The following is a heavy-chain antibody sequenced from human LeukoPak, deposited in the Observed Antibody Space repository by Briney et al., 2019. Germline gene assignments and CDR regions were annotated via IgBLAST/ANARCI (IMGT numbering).Heavy chain of an antibody. V-gene: IGHV1-69*06. J-gene: IGHJ3*02. CDR3: ARWRYCGGDCFSPVSAFDI. D-gene: IGHD2-21*02. Sequence: GASVKVSCKASGGTFSSYAISWVRQAPGQGLEWKGGIIPIFGTANYAQKFQGRVTITADKSTSTAYMELSSLRSEDTAVYYCARWRYCGGDCFSPVSAFDIWGQGTMVTVSS. CDR2: IIPIFGTA. CDR1: GGTFSSYA.